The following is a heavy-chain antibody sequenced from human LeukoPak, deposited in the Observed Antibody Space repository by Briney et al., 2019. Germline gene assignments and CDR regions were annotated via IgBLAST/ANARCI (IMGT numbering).Heavy chain of an antibody. D-gene: IGHD3-3*02. J-gene: IGHJ3*02. V-gene: IGHV3-30*02. Sequence: PGGSLRLSCAASGFTFSSYGMHWVRQAPGKGLEWVAVIWYDGSNKYYADSVKGRFTISRDNSKNTLYLQMNSLRAEDTAVYYCAKAQIAPFLEWLLFGAFDIWGQGTMVTVSS. CDR2: IWYDGSNK. CDR3: AKAQIAPFLEWLLFGAFDI. CDR1: GFTFSSYG.